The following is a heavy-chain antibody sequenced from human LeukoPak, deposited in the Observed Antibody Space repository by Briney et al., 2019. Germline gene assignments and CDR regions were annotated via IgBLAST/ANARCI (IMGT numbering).Heavy chain of an antibody. CDR3: ARDGRDTAMVTPGY. V-gene: IGHV3-30*04. Sequence: PGGSLTLSCAASGFTFSSYAMHWVRQAPGKGLEWVAVISYDGSNKYYADSVKGRFTISRDNSKNTLYLQMNSLRAEDTAVYYCARDGRDTAMVTPGYWGQGTLVTVSS. J-gene: IGHJ4*02. CDR1: GFTFSSYA. CDR2: ISYDGSNK. D-gene: IGHD5-18*01.